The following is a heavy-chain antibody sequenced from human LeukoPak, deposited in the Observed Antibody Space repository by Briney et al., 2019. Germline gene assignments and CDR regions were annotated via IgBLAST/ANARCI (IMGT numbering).Heavy chain of an antibody. D-gene: IGHD3-9*01. V-gene: IGHV4-34*01. J-gene: IGHJ5*02. CDR1: GGSFSGYY. Sequence: SETPSLTCAVYGGSFSGYYWRRIRQPPGTGLEGIGEINHSGSTNYNPSLKSRVTISVDTSKNQFSLKLSSVTAADTAVRYSAGDRRDYFDWFDPWGHGTLVSVSP. CDR3: AGDRRDYFDWFDP. CDR2: INHSGST.